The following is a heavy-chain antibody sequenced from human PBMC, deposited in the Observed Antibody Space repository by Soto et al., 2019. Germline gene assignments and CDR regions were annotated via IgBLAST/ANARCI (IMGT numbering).Heavy chain of an antibody. Sequence: QVQLVQSGAEVKKPGSSVKVSCKASGGTFSSYTISWVRQAPGQGLEWMGRIIPILGIANYAQKFQGRVKITVDKTTSKGYMELSSLRSEDTAVYYCARDKADCRSTSCSTSSAWFDPWGQGTLVTVSS. CDR1: GGTFSSYT. J-gene: IGHJ5*02. CDR2: IIPILGIA. D-gene: IGHD2-2*01. V-gene: IGHV1-69*08. CDR3: ARDKADCRSTSCSTSSAWFDP.